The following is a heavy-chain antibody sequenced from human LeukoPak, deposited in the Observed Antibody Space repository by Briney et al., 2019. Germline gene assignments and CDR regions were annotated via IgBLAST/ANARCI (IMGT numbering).Heavy chain of an antibody. Sequence: GGSLRLSCAASGFTFSSYWMSWVRQAPGKGLEWVANIKQDGSEKCYVDSVKGRFTISRDNAKNSLYLQMNSLRAEDTAVYYCARGKLTMVRGVIITPPDYWGQGTLVTVSS. CDR3: ARGKLTMVRGVIITPPDY. J-gene: IGHJ4*02. D-gene: IGHD3-10*01. CDR1: GFTFSSYW. CDR2: IKQDGSEK. V-gene: IGHV3-7*01.